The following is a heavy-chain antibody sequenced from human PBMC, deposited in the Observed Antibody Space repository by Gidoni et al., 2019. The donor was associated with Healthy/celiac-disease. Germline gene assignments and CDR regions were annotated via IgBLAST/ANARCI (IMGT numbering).Heavy chain of an antibody. V-gene: IGHV3-9*01. D-gene: IGHD1-26*01. CDR1: RFPFYHYA. Sequence: EVQRVVSGGGFVQPGGSLRLSCAPSRFPFYHYAMHWVRQAPGKGLEWVAVISWNSSSIGYADSVKGRFTISRDNAKNSLYLQMNSLRAEDTALYYCAKDLSSYIVGATAFDYWGQGTMVTVSS. CDR3: AKDLSSYIVGATAFDY. CDR2: ISWNSSSI. J-gene: IGHJ4*02.